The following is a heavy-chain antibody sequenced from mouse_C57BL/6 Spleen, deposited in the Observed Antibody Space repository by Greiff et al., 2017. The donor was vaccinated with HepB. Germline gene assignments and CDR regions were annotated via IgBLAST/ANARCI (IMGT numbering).Heavy chain of an antibody. CDR1: GFNIKDYY. Sequence: EVKLVESGAELVKPGASVKLSCTASGFNIKDYYMHWVKQRTEQGLEWIGRIDPEDGETKYAPKFQGKATITADKSSNTAYLQLSSLTSEDTAVYYCARGYGSSYWYFDVWGTGTTVTVSS. J-gene: IGHJ1*03. D-gene: IGHD1-1*01. CDR2: IDPEDGET. CDR3: ARGYGSSYWYFDV. V-gene: IGHV14-2*01.